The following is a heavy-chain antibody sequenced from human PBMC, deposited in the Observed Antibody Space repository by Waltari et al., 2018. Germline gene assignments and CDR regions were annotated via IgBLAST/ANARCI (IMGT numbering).Heavy chain of an antibody. J-gene: IGHJ5*01. D-gene: IGHD3-3*01. V-gene: IGHV3-49*04. CDR1: GFTFGDYG. Sequence: EVQVVESGGGLLEPGQSLRLSCKAAGFTFGDYGMGWVRQAPGKGLEWVGFVRNRAYTGTAEYAAAVKGRFTISRDDSQGIVYLQMNSLKIEDTGRYYCTRVRGDFWSGYRFDFWGQGTQVSVSS. CDR3: TRVRGDFWSGYRFDF. CDR2: VRNRAYTGTA.